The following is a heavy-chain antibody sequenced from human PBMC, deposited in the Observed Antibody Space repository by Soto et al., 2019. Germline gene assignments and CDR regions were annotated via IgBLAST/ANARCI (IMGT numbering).Heavy chain of an antibody. J-gene: IGHJ5*02. Sequence: SETLSLTCTVSGGSISSYYWSWIRQPAGKGLEWIGRIYTSGSTNYNPSLKSRVTMSVDTSKNQFSLKLSSVTAADTAVYYCARVRDIWTGSGIYWFDPWGQGTLVTVSS. CDR1: GGSISSYY. CDR3: ARVRDIWTGSGIYWFDP. D-gene: IGHD3-9*01. V-gene: IGHV4-4*07. CDR2: IYTSGST.